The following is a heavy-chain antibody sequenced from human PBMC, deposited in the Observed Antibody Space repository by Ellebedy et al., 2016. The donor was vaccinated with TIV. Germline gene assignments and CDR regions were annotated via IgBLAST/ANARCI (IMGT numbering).Heavy chain of an antibody. CDR1: GFSFSGYA. CDR2: ISSDGSDK. D-gene: IGHD1-1*01. V-gene: IGHV3-30-3*01. J-gene: IGHJ4*02. CDR3: ARGKGRNWNQNLCFFDY. Sequence: PGGSLRLSCAASGFSFSGYAIFWVRQAPGKGLEWVATISSDGSDKYYADSVKGRFTISRDNSKNTLYLQMNSLRAEDTAVYYCARGKGRNWNQNLCFFDYWGQGTLVTVSS.